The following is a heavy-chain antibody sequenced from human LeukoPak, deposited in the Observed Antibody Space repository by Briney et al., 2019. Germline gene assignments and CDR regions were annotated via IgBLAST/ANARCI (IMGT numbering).Heavy chain of an antibody. Sequence: GGTLRLSCAAPGFTVSSNYMSWVRQAPGKGLEWVSVIYSGGSTYYADSVKGRFTISRDNSKNTLYLQMNSLRAEDTAVYYCAILDYGDYNHYWDQGTLVTVSS. CDR3: AILDYGDYNHY. J-gene: IGHJ4*02. V-gene: IGHV3-66*02. D-gene: IGHD4-17*01. CDR2: IYSGGST. CDR1: GFTVSSNY.